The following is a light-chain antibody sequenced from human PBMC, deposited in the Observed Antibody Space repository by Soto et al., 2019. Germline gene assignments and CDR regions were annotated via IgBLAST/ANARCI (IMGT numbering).Light chain of an antibody. V-gene: IGLV1-44*01. CDR2: STS. J-gene: IGLJ3*02. CDR3: ATWDDSLNGWV. Sequence: QSVLTQAPSASGTPGQRVTISCSGSSSNIGSNTITWYQQLPGTAPKLLVYSTSQRPSRVPDRFSGSKSGTSASLAIRGLQSEDEADYYCATWDDSLNGWVFGGGTKLTVL. CDR1: SSNIGSNT.